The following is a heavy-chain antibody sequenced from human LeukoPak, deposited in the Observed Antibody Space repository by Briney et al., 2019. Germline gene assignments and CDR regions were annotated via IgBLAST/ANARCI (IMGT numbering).Heavy chain of an antibody. CDR2: IYYSGST. Sequence: SETLSLTCTVSGGSISSSSYYWGWIGQPPGKGLEWIGRIYYSGSTYYNPSIKSRITISVGTSKNQFSLKLSSVTAADTAVYYCARPHTIFGVVAFDYWGQGTLVTVSS. CDR3: ARPHTIFGVVAFDY. CDR1: GGSISSSSYY. D-gene: IGHD3-3*01. J-gene: IGHJ4*02. V-gene: IGHV4-39*01.